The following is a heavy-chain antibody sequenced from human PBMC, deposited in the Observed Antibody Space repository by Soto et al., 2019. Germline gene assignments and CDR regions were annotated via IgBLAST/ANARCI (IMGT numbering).Heavy chain of an antibody. CDR1: GFSLSTSGVG. V-gene: IGHV2-5*02. D-gene: IGHD5-18*01. J-gene: IGHJ4*02. Sequence: QITLKESGPTLVKPTQTLTLTCTFSGFSLSTSGVGVGWIRQPPGKALEWLALIFWDDDKRYSPSLKGRLTLTKDTSKYQVVLTTSNLEPVETATFSCAHTTYTYGYMVYWGQGTLVTVSS. CDR2: IFWDDDK. CDR3: AHTTYTYGYMVY.